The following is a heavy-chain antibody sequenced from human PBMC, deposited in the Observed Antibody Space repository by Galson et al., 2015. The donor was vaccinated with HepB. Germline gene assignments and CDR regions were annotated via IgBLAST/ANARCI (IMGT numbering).Heavy chain of an antibody. CDR1: GFTFSSYS. J-gene: IGHJ6*02. V-gene: IGHV3-48*04. CDR2: ISSSSSTI. CDR3: ARVGHDSSRYYYYYGMDV. Sequence: SLRLSCAASGFTFSSYSMNWVRQAPGKGLEWVSYISSSSSTIYYADSVKGRFTISRDNAKNSLYLQMNSLRAEDTAVYYCARVGHDSSRYYYYYGMDVWGQGTTVTVSS. D-gene: IGHD3-22*01.